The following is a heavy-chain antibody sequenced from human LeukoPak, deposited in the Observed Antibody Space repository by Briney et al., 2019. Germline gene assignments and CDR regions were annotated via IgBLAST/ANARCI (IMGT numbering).Heavy chain of an antibody. CDR1: GFTFSNYA. CDR2: ISGSGANT. J-gene: IGHJ4*02. CDR3: AKDFGRNLGGPGY. V-gene: IGHV3-23*01. Sequence: PGGSLRLSCAASGFTFSNYAMAWARQAPGKGLEWVSGISGSGANTYYAGSVKGRFTVSRDNSKNTLFLQMNSLRAEDTAVYYCAKDFGRNLGGPGYWGRGTRVTVA. D-gene: IGHD3-10*01.